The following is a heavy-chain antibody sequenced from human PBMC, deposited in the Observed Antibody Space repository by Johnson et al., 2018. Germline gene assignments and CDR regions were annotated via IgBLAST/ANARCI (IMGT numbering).Heavy chain of an antibody. CDR3: EKDDPRYGMDV. CDR2: ISYDGRNK. V-gene: IGHV3-30*18. CDR1: GFTFSSYG. J-gene: IGHJ6*02. Sequence: VQLLESGGGVVQPGRSLRLSCAASGFTFSSYGMHWVRQAPGKGLEWVAVISYDGRNKYYADSVKGRFTISRDNSKNTLYLKMNSLRAEDTAVYYCEKDDPRYGMDVWGQGTTVTVSS.